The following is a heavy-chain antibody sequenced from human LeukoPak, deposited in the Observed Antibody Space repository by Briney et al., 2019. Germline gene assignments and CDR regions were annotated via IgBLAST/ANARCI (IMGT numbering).Heavy chain of an antibody. J-gene: IGHJ6*02. CDR3: ASSGYIYGSGYYYYYGMDV. Sequence: SETLSPTCTVSGSSISSYYWSWIRQPPGKGLEWIGYIYYSGSTNYNPSLKSRVTISVDTSKNQFSLKLSSVTAADTAVYYCASSGYIYGSGYYYYYGMDVWGQGTTVTVSS. CDR2: IYYSGST. CDR1: GSSISSYY. D-gene: IGHD5-18*01. V-gene: IGHV4-59*01.